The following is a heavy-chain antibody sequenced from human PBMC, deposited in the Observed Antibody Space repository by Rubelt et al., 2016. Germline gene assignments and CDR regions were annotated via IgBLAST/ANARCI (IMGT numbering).Heavy chain of an antibody. CDR3: AKGLEEFDY. V-gene: IGHV3-48*02. CDR2: IGSSSTTI. Sequence: EVQLVESGGGLVKPGGSLRLSCAASGFTFSTYSMNWVRQAPGKGLEWVSYIGSSSTTIYYADSVKGRFAISRDNAKNSLYLQMNSLRDEDTAVYYCAKGLEEFDYWGQGTLVTVSS. J-gene: IGHJ4*02. D-gene: IGHD3-22*01. CDR1: GFTFSTYS.